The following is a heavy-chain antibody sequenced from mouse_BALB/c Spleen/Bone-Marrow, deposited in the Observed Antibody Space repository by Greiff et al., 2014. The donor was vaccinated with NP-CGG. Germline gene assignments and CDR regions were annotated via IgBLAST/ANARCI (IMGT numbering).Heavy chain of an antibody. Sequence: QVQLKQSGAELVKPGASVKLSYKASGYTFTSYYIYWVKQRPGQGLEWIGEINPSNGGTNFNEKFKSKATLTVDKSSSTAYMQLSSLTSEDSAVYYCARSRRAMDYWGQGTSVTVSS. CDR1: GYTFTSYY. D-gene: IGHD2-12*01. V-gene: IGHV1S81*02. CDR2: INPSNGGT. CDR3: ARSRRAMDY. J-gene: IGHJ4*01.